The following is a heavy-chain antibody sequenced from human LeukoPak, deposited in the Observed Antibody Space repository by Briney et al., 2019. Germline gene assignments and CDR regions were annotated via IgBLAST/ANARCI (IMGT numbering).Heavy chain of an antibody. CDR3: ARDLTTVTTWYYYYGMDV. V-gene: IGHV1-18*01. Sequence: GASVKLSCKASGYTFTSYGISWVRQAPGQGLEWMGWISAYNGNTNYAQKLQGRVTMTTDTSTSTAYMELRSLRSDDTAVYYCARDLTTVTTWYYYYGMDVWGQGTTVTVSS. CDR1: GYTFTSYG. CDR2: ISAYNGNT. J-gene: IGHJ6*02. D-gene: IGHD4-17*01.